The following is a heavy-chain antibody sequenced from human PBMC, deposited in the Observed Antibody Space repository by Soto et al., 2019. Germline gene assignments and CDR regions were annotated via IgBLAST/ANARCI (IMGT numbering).Heavy chain of an antibody. D-gene: IGHD6-19*01. Sequence: QVQLVESGGGVVQPGRSLRLSCAASGFTFSSYAMHWVRQAPGKGLEWVAVISCDGSNKYYADSVKGRFTISRDNSKNTLYLQMNSLRAEDTAVYYCARDEDGIAVAPFDYWGQGTLVTVSS. CDR2: ISCDGSNK. CDR1: GFTFSSYA. V-gene: IGHV3-30-3*01. J-gene: IGHJ4*02. CDR3: ARDEDGIAVAPFDY.